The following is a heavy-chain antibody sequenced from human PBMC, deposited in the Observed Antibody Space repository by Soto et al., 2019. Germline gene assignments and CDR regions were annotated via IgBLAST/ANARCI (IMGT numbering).Heavy chain of an antibody. CDR1: GGSISSGGYY. CDR3: ARGSGGLRIYYFDY. V-gene: IGHV4-31*03. D-gene: IGHD2-15*01. Sequence: QVQLQESGPGLVKPSQTLSLTCTVSGGSISSGGYYWRWIRQHPGKGPEWIGYIYYSGSTYYNPSQGRRVTISVDTSKNQFTLKMSSVTASDTAVYYCARGSGGLRIYYFDYWGQGTLVTVSS. CDR2: IYYSGST. J-gene: IGHJ4*02.